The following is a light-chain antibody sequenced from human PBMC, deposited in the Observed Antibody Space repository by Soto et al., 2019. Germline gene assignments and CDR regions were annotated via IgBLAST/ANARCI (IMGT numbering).Light chain of an antibody. CDR3: CSYAGSSTLI. V-gene: IGLV2-23*01. J-gene: IGLJ2*01. CDR1: SSDVGSYNL. Sequence: QSVLTQPASVSGSPGQSITISCVGTSSDVGSYNLVSWYQQHPGKAPKLMIYEGTKRPSGLSNRFSGSWSGNTASLTISGLQAEDEADYYCCSYAGSSTLIFGGGTKLTVL. CDR2: EGT.